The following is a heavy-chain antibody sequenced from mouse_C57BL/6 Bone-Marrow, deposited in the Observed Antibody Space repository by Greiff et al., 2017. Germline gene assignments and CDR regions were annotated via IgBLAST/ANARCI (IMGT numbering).Heavy chain of an antibody. D-gene: IGHD2-4*01. CDR2: IDPSDSET. J-gene: IGHJ1*03. Sequence: QVQLQQPGAELVRPGSSVKLSCKASGYTFTSYWMHWVKQRPIQGLEWIGNIDPSDSETHYNQKFKDKATLTVDKSSSTAYMQLSSLTSEDSAVYYCAMNYDYDWYFDVWGTGTTVTVSS. CDR3: AMNYDYDWYFDV. CDR1: GYTFTSYW. V-gene: IGHV1-52*01.